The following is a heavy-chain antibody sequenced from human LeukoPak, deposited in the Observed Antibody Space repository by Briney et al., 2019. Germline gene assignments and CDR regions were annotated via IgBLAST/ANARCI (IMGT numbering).Heavy chain of an antibody. CDR1: GGSISSSSYY. D-gene: IGHD2-2*01. Sequence: PSETLSLTCTVSGGSISSSSYYWGWIRQPPGKGLEWIGSIYYSASTYYNPSLKSRVTISVDTSKNQFSLKLSSLTAADTAVYYCARGGGPGSSTSWRLNVPRNAFDIWGQGTMVTVSS. J-gene: IGHJ3*02. CDR3: ARGGGPGSSTSWRLNVPRNAFDI. CDR2: IYYSAST. V-gene: IGHV4-39*01.